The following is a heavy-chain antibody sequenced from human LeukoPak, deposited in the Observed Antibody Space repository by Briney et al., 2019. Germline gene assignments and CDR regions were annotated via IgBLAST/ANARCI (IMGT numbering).Heavy chain of an antibody. Sequence: ASVKVSCKASGYTLTSYAIHWVRQAPGQRPEWMGWINTGNGNIKYSQKFQGRVTITRDTSASTAYMELSSLRSEDTAVYYCARDGGSTIYYYYYGMDVWGQGTTVTVSS. CDR3: ARDGGSTIYYYYYGMDV. J-gene: IGHJ6*02. V-gene: IGHV1-3*04. CDR1: GYTLTSYA. D-gene: IGHD1-14*01. CDR2: INTGNGNI.